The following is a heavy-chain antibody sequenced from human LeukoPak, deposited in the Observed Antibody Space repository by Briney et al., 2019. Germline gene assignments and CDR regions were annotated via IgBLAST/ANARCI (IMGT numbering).Heavy chain of an antibody. CDR2: ISGSDAGT. J-gene: IGHJ4*02. CDR1: GFTFSSYA. D-gene: IGHD3-10*01. V-gene: IGHV3-23*01. Sequence: GGSLRLSCAASGFTFSSYAMSWVRQIPGKGLEWVSAISGSDAGTYYADSVKGRFTISRDNAKNSLYLQMNSLRAEDTALYYCAKDMEYYYGSGIDYWGQGTLVTVSS. CDR3: AKDMEYYYGSGIDY.